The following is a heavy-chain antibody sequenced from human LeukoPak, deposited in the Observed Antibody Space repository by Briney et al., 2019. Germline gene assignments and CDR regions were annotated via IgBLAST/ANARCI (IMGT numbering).Heavy chain of an antibody. CDR3: ARLDSSSWSFDY. Sequence: VAPVTVSCKASGGTFSSYAISWVRQAPGQGLEWMGGIIPIFGTANYAQKFQGRVTITADESTSTAHMELSSLRSEDTAVYYCARLDSSSWSFDYWGQGTLVTVSS. D-gene: IGHD6-13*01. V-gene: IGHV1-69*01. CDR2: IIPIFGTA. CDR1: GGTFSSYA. J-gene: IGHJ4*02.